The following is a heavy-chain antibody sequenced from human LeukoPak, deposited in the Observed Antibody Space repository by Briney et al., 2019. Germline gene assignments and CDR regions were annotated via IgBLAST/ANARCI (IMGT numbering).Heavy chain of an antibody. D-gene: IGHD3-22*01. CDR3: AREVRPYYYDSSGSASFDC. CDR1: GYTFTGYY. Sequence: ASVKVSCKASGYTFTGYYMHWVRQAPGQGLEWMGWINPNSGGTNYAQKFQGRVTMTRDTSISTAYMELSRLRSDDTAVYYWAREVRPYYYDSSGSASFDCWGQGNLVTVSS. V-gene: IGHV1-2*02. J-gene: IGHJ4*01. CDR2: INPNSGGT.